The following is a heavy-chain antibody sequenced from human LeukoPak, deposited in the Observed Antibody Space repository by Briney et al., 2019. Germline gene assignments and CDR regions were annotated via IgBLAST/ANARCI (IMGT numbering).Heavy chain of an antibody. CDR1: GGSISSSSYY. J-gene: IGHJ5*02. CDR2: IYYSGST. Sequence: SSETLSLTCTVSGGSISSSSYYWSWIRQPPGKGLEWIGYIYYSGSTNYNPSLKSRLTISVDTSKNQFSLKLTSVTAADTAVYYCARDENREETSGYYGWFDTWGQGTLVTVSS. D-gene: IGHD3-22*01. CDR3: ARDENREETSGYYGWFDT. V-gene: IGHV4-61*01.